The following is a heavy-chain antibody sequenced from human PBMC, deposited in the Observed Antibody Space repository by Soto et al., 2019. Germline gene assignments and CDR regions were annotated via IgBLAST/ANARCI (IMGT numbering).Heavy chain of an antibody. J-gene: IGHJ5*02. V-gene: IGHV4-59*08. CDR2: IYYSGST. Sequence: SETLSLTCTVSGGSISSYYWSWIRQPPGKGLEWIGYIYYSGSTNYNPSLKSRVTISVDTSKNQFSLKLSSVTAADTAVYYCASLFNRYCSSTSCYRLNWFDPWGQGTLVTVSS. CDR1: GGSISSYY. D-gene: IGHD2-2*01. CDR3: ASLFNRYCSSTSCYRLNWFDP.